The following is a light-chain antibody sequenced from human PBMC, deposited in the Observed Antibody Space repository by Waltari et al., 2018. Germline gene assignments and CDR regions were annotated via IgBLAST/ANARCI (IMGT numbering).Light chain of an antibody. CDR2: EVT. J-gene: IGLJ2*01. CDR1: SSDVGGYNL. V-gene: IGLV2-23*02. CDR3: CSFAGSTTVI. Sequence: QSALTQPASVSGSPGQSITISCTGTSSDVGGYNLVSWYQQHPGEVPKLMLYEVTKRPAGISNRFSSAKSGNTASLTISGLQAEDEADYYCCSFAGSTTVIFGGGTRLTVL.